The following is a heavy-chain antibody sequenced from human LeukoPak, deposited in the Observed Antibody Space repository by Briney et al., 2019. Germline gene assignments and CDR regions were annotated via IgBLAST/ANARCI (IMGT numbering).Heavy chain of an antibody. Sequence: ASVKVSXKASGYTFTSYYIHWVRQAPGQGLEWMGIINPSGGSTSYAQKFQGRVTMTRDTSTSTVYMDLSSLRSEDTAVYYCARDPRITGTKESDYRGQGTLVTVSS. D-gene: IGHD1-7*01. CDR1: GYTFTSYY. V-gene: IGHV1-46*01. CDR2: INPSGGST. J-gene: IGHJ4*02. CDR3: ARDPRITGTKESDY.